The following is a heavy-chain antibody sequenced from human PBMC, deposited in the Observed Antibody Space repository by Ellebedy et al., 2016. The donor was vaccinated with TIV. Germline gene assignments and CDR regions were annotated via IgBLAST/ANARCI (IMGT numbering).Heavy chain of an antibody. D-gene: IGHD4-17*01. CDR1: GFSFRNYW. CDR2: IYQDGSDQ. Sequence: GESLKISCAASGFSFRNYWMGWVRQAPGKGLEWVANIYQDGSDQYYVESVRGRFTISRDNATKSLFLQMNSLRVEDTAVYYCARRGSYGDYAVQVNSWFDRWGQGALVTVSS. J-gene: IGHJ5*02. V-gene: IGHV3-7*01. CDR3: ARRGSYGDYAVQVNSWFDR.